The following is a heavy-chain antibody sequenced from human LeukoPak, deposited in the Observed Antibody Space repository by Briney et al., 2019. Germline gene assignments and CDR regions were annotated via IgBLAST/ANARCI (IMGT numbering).Heavy chain of an antibody. D-gene: IGHD2-2*02. Sequence: PSETLSLTCTVSGGSISSYYWSWIRQPPGKGLEWIGYIYYSGSTNYNPALKSRVTISVDTSKNQFSLRLSSVTAADTAVYYCARNSVPAAIPLGFDPWGQGTLVTVSS. V-gene: IGHV4-59*01. CDR2: IYYSGST. J-gene: IGHJ5*02. CDR3: ARNSVPAAIPLGFDP. CDR1: GGSISSYY.